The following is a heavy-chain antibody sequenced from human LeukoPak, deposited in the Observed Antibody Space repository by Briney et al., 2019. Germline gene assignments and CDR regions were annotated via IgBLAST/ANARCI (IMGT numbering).Heavy chain of an antibody. D-gene: IGHD2-2*01. CDR2: ISSSSSYI. CDR1: GFTFSSYS. V-gene: IGHV3-21*01. Sequence: GGSLRLSCAASGFTFSSYSMNWVRQAPGKGLEWVSSISSSSSYIYYADSVKGRFTISRDNAKNSLYLQMNSLRAEDTAVYYCARNDQLLYYYYYYKDVWGKGTTVTVSS. J-gene: IGHJ6*03. CDR3: ARNDQLLYYYYYYKDV.